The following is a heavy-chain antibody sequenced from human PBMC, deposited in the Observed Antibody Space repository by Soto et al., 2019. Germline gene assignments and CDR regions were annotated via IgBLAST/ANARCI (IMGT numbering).Heavy chain of an antibody. V-gene: IGHV3-30*03. CDR2: ISYDGSNK. CDR3: ARESYGSGSYPYYYGMDV. CDR1: GFTFSSYG. J-gene: IGHJ6*02. Sequence: QVQLVESGGGVVQPGRSLRLSCAASGFTFSSYGMHWVRQAPGKGLEWVAVISYDGSNKYYADSVKGRFTISRDNSKNTLYLQMNSLRAEDTAVYYCARESYGSGSYPYYYGMDVWGQGTTVTVSS. D-gene: IGHD3-10*01.